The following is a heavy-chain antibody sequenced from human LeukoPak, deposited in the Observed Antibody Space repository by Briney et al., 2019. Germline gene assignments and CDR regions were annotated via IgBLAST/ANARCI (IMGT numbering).Heavy chain of an antibody. CDR1: GYSFTSYW. J-gene: IGHJ6*02. CDR2: IYPGDSDT. V-gene: IGHV5-51*01. Sequence: PGESLKISCKGSGYSFTSYWIGWVRQMPGKGLEWMGIIYPGDSDTRYSPSFQGQVTISADKSISTAYLQWSSLKASDTAMYYCARQGSGWYQAGLSYYYYGMDVWGQGTTVTVSS. D-gene: IGHD6-19*01. CDR3: ARQGSGWYQAGLSYYYYGMDV.